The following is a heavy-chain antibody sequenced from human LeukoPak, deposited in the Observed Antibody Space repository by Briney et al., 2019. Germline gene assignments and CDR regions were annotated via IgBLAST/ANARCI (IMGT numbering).Heavy chain of an antibody. V-gene: IGHV3-21*01. CDR2: ISSSSSYI. CDR3: ARGGSYYDILTGYSTPKGMDV. CDR1: GFTFSSYS. J-gene: IGHJ6*02. Sequence: GGSLRLSCAASGFTFSSYSMNWVRQAPGKGLEWGSSISSSSSYIYYADAVKGRFTISRDNAKNSLYLQMNSLRAEDTAVYYCARGGSYYDILTGYSTPKGMDVWGQGTTVTVSS. D-gene: IGHD3-9*01.